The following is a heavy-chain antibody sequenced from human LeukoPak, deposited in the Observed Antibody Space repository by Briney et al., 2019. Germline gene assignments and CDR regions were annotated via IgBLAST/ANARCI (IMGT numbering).Heavy chain of an antibody. D-gene: IGHD6-19*01. CDR1: GGSISSYY. V-gene: IGHV4-59*12. Sequence: PSETLSPTCTVSGGSISSYYWSWIRQPPGKGLEWIGYIYYSGSTNYNPSLKSRVTISVDTSKNQFSLKLSSVTAADTAVYYCARDRRSSGWATFDYWGQGTLVTVSS. CDR3: ARDRRSSGWATFDY. J-gene: IGHJ4*02. CDR2: IYYSGST.